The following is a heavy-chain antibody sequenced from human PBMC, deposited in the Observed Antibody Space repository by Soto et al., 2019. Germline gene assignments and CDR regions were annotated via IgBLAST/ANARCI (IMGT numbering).Heavy chain of an antibody. J-gene: IGHJ4*02. Sequence: EVQLVESGGGLVRPGGSLRLSCAASGFTFSTYSMNWVRQAPGTGLEWVSSISSSSSDIYYADSVNSRFTISRDNAKNSLYLQMNSLRAEDTAVYYCARELPKLPGEAHWGQGALVTVSS. CDR3: ARELPKLPGEAH. CDR2: ISSSSSDI. V-gene: IGHV3-21*01. D-gene: IGHD3-16*01. CDR1: GFTFSTYS.